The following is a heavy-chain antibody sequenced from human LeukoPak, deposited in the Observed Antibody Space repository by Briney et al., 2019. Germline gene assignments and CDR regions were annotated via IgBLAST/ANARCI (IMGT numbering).Heavy chain of an antibody. CDR3: AKRSSTSSPFDY. V-gene: IGHV3-23*01. CDR1: GYTFSSST. Sequence: GGSLRLSSAASGYTFSSSTMSWGRQAPQEGLGWVSPISGSGGSTYYPDSVKGRFTISRDKSKNTLYLQMNSLTAEDTAVYYCAKRSSTSSPFDYWGQGTLVTVSS. CDR2: ISGSGGST. J-gene: IGHJ4*02. D-gene: IGHD2-2*01.